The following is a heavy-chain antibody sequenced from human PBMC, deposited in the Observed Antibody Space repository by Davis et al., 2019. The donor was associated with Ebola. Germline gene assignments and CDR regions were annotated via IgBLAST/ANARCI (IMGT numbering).Heavy chain of an antibody. D-gene: IGHD1-1*01. CDR2: ISRRSDSI. V-gene: IGHV3-48*04. J-gene: IGHJ4*02. CDR3: ARASRPSGRVPKYFFDF. Sequence: GESLKISCVVSGLNFSTYSINWVRQAPGMGLEFVSYISRRSDSIYYADAVKGRFTIFRDNVENSVSLQMNGLRAEDTALYYCARASRPSGRVPKYFFDFWGQGALVTVSS. CDR1: GLNFSTYS.